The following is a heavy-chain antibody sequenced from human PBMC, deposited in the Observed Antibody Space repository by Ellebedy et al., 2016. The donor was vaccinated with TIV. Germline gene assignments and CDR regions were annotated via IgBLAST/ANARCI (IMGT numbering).Heavy chain of an antibody. V-gene: IGHV3-23*01. D-gene: IGHD3-10*01. Sequence: PGGSLRLSCAASGFTFSSYAMSWVRQAPGKGLEWVSAISACGTGTYYADSVKGRFTISRDNAKNSLSLQMNSLRDEDTAVYYCARGPRFGESSFGYWGQGTLVTVSS. J-gene: IGHJ4*02. CDR2: ISACGTGT. CDR1: GFTFSSYA. CDR3: ARGPRFGESSFGY.